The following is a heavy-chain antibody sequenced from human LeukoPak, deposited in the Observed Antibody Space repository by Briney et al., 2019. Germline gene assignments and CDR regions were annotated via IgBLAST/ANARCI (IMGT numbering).Heavy chain of an antibody. V-gene: IGHV3-48*03. D-gene: IGHD2-15*01. CDR3: ASRRTGWELLPGDY. J-gene: IGHJ4*02. CDR2: IDYDGGSG. CDR1: GFTLSSYE. Sequence: GGFLRLSCTVSGFTLSSYEMRWVRQAPGKGLEGVSSIDYDGGSGHYADSVKGGVTISRDNAKTSLYLQMNSLRAEDTAVYYCASRRTGWELLPGDYWGQGTLVTVSS.